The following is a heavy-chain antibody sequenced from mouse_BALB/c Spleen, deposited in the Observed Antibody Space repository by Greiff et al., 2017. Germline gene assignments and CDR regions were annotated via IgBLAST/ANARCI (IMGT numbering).Heavy chain of an antibody. CDR1: GYTFTSYW. D-gene: IGHD1-1*01. CDR3: TGRVEGNYFDY. Sequence: QVQLQQPGAELVRPGASVKLSCKASGYTFTSYWINWVKQRPGQGLEWIGNIYPSDSYTNYNQKFKDKATLTVDKSSSTAYMQLSSPTSEDSAVYYCTGRVEGNYFDYWGQGTTLTVSS. J-gene: IGHJ2*01. CDR2: IYPSDSYT. V-gene: IGHV1-69*02.